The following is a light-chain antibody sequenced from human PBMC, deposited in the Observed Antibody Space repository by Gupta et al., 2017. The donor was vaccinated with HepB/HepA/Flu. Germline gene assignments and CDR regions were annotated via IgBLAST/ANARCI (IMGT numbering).Light chain of an antibody. V-gene: IGLV3-1*01. Sequence: SYELTQPTSVSVSPGKTASITCSGDKLGDKYACWYQQKPGQSPVLVIYQDSKRPSGFPERFSGSNSGNTATLTISGTQAMDEADYYCQAWDSSTGMVFGTGTKVTVL. J-gene: IGLJ1*01. CDR2: QDS. CDR1: KLGDKY. CDR3: QAWDSSTGMV.